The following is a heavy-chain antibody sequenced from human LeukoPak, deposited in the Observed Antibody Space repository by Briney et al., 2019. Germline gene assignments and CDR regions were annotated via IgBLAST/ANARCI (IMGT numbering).Heavy chain of an antibody. CDR2: IGSDGSSP. D-gene: IGHD4-11*01. CDR1: GFTFSSYF. J-gene: IGHJ4*02. V-gene: IGHV3-74*01. CDR3: ARDLNYRFDY. Sequence: TGGSLRLSCAASGFTFSSYFIHWVRQGPGKGLVWVSRIGSDGSSPSSADSVKGRFTISRDNTKNTLYLQMNSLRAEDTAVYYCARDLNYRFDYWGQGTLVTVSS.